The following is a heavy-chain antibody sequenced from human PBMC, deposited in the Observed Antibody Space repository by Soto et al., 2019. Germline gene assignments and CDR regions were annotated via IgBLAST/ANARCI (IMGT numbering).Heavy chain of an antibody. CDR2: IYATGTT. Sequence: PSETLSLTCTVSCASISGFYWSWIRKSAGKGLEWIGRIYATGTTDYNPPLKSRVMMSVDTSKKQFSLKLRSVTAADTAVYYCVRDGTKTLRDWFDPWGQGISVTVSS. J-gene: IGHJ5*02. CDR3: VRDGTKTLRDWFDP. CDR1: CASISGFY. V-gene: IGHV4-4*07. D-gene: IGHD1-1*01.